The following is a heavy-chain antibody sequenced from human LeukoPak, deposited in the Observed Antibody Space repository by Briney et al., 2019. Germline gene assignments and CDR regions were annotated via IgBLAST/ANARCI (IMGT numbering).Heavy chain of an antibody. CDR2: INPNSGET. D-gene: IGHD2-8*01. V-gene: IGHV1-2*06. Sequence: GASVKVSCKVSGYTFTHHYLHWVRQAPGQGLEWMGRINPNSGETNYKDKLQGRITMTRATSISTAYLEVTRLTSDDTAVYYCAREGYGVKPFGSWGQGTLVIVSS. CDR3: AREGYGVKPFGS. CDR1: GYTFTHHY. J-gene: IGHJ5*01.